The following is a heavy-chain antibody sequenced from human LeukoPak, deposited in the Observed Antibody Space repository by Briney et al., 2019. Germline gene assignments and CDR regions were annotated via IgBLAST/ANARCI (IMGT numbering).Heavy chain of an antibody. Sequence: GGSLRLSCAASGFTFSSSAMSWVRQAPGKGLEWVSAISNNGGYTYYADSVQGRFTISRDNSKSTLCLQMNSLRAEDTAVYYCARLTGDNTFFDYWGQGTLVTVSS. D-gene: IGHD7-27*01. J-gene: IGHJ4*02. CDR2: ISNNGGYT. CDR3: ARLTGDNTFFDY. CDR1: GFTFSSSA. V-gene: IGHV3-23*01.